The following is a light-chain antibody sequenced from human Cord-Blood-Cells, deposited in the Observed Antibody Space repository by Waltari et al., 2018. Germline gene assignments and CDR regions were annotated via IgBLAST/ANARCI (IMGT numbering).Light chain of an antibody. Sequence: SSEMTQPPPVSVSPGQTARITCSGDALPQQYAYWYQQKPGKAPVLVICKCSERPSGIPERFSGSSSGTTVTLTISGVQAEDEADYYCQSADSSGTYVVFGGGTKLTVL. CDR1: ALPQQY. CDR2: KCS. J-gene: IGLJ2*01. CDR3: QSADSSGTYVV. V-gene: IGLV3-25*03.